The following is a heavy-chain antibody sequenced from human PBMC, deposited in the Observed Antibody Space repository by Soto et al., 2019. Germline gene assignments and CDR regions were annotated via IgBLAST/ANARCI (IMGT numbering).Heavy chain of an antibody. CDR1: GGSISSSNW. CDR3: ARVGMSVAVGWFDP. V-gene: IGHV4-4*02. J-gene: IGHJ5*02. Sequence: SETLSLTCAVSGGSISSSNWWSWVRQPPGKGLEWIGEIYHSGSTDYSPSLKSRVTISVDKSKNHFSLKLSSVTAADTAVYYCARVGMSVAVGWFDPWGQGTLVTVSS. CDR2: IYHSGST. D-gene: IGHD6-19*01.